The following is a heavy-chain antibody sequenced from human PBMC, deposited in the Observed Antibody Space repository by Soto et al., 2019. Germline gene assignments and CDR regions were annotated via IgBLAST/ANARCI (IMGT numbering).Heavy chain of an antibody. CDR3: AKVFVVPDAFDI. V-gene: IGHV3-23*01. Sequence: EVQLLESGGGLVQPGGSLRLSCAASGFTFSSYAMSWVRQAPGKGPEWVSAISGSGGSTYYADSVKGRFTISRDTSKNTMYLQMNSLRAEDTAVYYCAKVFVVPDAFDIWGQGPMVTVSS. CDR2: ISGSGGST. CDR1: GFTFSSYA. J-gene: IGHJ3*02. D-gene: IGHD3-3*01.